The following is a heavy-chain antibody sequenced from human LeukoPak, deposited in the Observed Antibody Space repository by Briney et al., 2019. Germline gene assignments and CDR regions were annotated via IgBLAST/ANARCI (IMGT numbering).Heavy chain of an antibody. J-gene: IGHJ6*02. Sequence: GGSLRLSCAASGFTVSNNYVNWVRQPPGKGLEWVSVIYRGGSKYYADSVKGRFTISRDNSKNTLYLQMNSLRAEDTAVYYCVRGYSSAYYYYYGMDVWGQGTTVTVSS. CDR3: VRGYSSAYYYYYGMDV. CDR2: IYRGGSK. D-gene: IGHD5-18*01. V-gene: IGHV3-53*01. CDR1: GFTVSNNY.